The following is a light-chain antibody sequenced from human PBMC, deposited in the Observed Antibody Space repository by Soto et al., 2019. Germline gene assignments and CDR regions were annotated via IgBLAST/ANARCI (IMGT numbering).Light chain of an antibody. V-gene: IGKV1-9*01. Sequence: DIHLTQSPACLSASIGDKVTITCRASEGISSNLAWYQQKPGKPPNHLIYSASTLQSGVPSRFSGSGSGTEFMITISSLQHEYFATYFCQQINSYPLTFGGGTKVDIQ. CDR2: SAS. CDR1: EGISSN. J-gene: IGKJ4*01. CDR3: QQINSYPLT.